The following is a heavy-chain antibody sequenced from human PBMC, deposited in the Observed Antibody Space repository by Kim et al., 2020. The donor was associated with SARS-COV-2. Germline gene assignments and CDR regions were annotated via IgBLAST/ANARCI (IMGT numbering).Heavy chain of an antibody. V-gene: IGHV4-39*01. J-gene: IGHJ4*02. CDR1: GGSTSSIDYY. D-gene: IGHD6-13*01. CDR2: IFHSGSA. CDR3: ATEGGSWDYFDF. Sequence: SETLSLTCNVSGGSTSSIDYYWAWIRQPPGKGPEWIGSIFHSGSAYYNPSLKSRVTISVDTSKNQFSLKLASVTAADTAVYYCATEGGSWDYFDFWCQG.